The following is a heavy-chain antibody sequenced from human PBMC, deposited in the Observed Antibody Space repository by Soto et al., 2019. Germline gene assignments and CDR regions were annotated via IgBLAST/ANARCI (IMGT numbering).Heavy chain of an antibody. CDR3: DSTWGARFDY. Sequence: QVQLVQSGAEVKKPGASVKVSCKSSGYTFTSQNMHWVRQAPGQGIEWMGVINPSIGTTTYAQKFQVRVTMTSDTSTSTVYMEVSSLRSEDTALYYCDSTWGARFDYWGQGTLVTVSS. V-gene: IGHV1-46*03. CDR2: INPSIGTT. D-gene: IGHD1-26*01. J-gene: IGHJ4*02. CDR1: GYTFTSQN.